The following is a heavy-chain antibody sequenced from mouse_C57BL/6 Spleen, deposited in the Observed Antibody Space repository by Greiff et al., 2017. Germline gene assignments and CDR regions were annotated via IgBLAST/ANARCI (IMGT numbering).Heavy chain of an antibody. CDR1: GYTFTSYW. CDR2: IDPSDSYT. Sequence: QVQLQQSGAELVRPGTSVKLSCKASGYTFTSYWMHWVKQRPGQGLEWIGVIDPSDSYTNYNQKFKGKATLTVDTSSSTAYMQLSSLTSEDSAVYYCARREGWLLNYWGQGTTLTVSS. CDR3: ARREGWLLNY. V-gene: IGHV1-59*01. D-gene: IGHD2-3*01. J-gene: IGHJ2*01.